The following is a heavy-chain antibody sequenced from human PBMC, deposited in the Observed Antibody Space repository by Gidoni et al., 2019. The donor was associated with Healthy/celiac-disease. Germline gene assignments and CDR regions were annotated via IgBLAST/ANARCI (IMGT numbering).Heavy chain of an antibody. Sequence: EVQLLESGGGLVQPGGSLRLSCAASGFTFSSYAMSWVRQAPGKGLEWVSAISGSGGSTYYADSVKGRFTISRDNSKNTLYLQMNSLRAEDTAVYYCAKDLRAVRGAGSYWYFDLWGRGTLVTVSS. D-gene: IGHD3-10*01. J-gene: IGHJ2*01. CDR1: GFTFSSYA. V-gene: IGHV3-23*01. CDR3: AKDLRAVRGAGSYWYFDL. CDR2: ISGSGGST.